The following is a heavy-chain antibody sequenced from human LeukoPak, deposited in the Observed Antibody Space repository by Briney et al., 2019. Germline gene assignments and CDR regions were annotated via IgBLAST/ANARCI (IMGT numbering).Heavy chain of an antibody. CDR3: ANVGAIR. CDR2: ISSSSSYI. J-gene: IGHJ4*02. CDR1: GFTVSSNY. D-gene: IGHD1-26*01. V-gene: IGHV3-21*01. Sequence: GGSLRLSCAASGFTVSSNYMSWVRQAPGKGLEWVSSISSSSSYIYYADSVKGRFTISRDNAKNSLYLQMNSLRAEDTAVYYCANVGAIRWGQGTLVTVSS.